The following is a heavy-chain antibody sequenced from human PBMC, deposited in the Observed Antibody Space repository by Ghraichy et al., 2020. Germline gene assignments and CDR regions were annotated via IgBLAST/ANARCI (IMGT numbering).Heavy chain of an antibody. J-gene: IGHJ4*02. V-gene: IGHV3-23*01. CDR1: GFTFSSYA. D-gene: IGHD1-14*01. Sequence: GESLNISCAASGFTFSSYAMSWVRQAPGKGLEWVSAISGSGGSTYYADSVKGRFTISRDNSKNTLYLQMNSLRAEDTAVYYCAKCVPPAVGFEPFDYWGQGTLVTVSS. CDR2: ISGSGGST. CDR3: AKCVPPAVGFEPFDY.